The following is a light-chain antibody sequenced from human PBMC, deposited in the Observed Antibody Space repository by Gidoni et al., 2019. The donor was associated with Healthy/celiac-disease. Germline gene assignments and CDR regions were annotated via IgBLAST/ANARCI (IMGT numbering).Light chain of an antibody. V-gene: IGLV3-1*01. Sequence: SYALTQPPSVSVSPGQTASITCSGDKLGDKYACWDPQKPGQSPVLVIYQDSQRPSGIPERFSGSNSGNTAPLTISGTQAMDEADYYCQAWDSSTVVFGGGTKLTVL. CDR2: QDS. J-gene: IGLJ2*01. CDR3: QAWDSSTVV. CDR1: KLGDKY.